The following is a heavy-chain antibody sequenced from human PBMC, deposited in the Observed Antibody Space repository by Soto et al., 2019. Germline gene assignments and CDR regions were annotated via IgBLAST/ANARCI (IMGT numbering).Heavy chain of an antibody. D-gene: IGHD3-10*01. J-gene: IGHJ5*02. Sequence: QVQLVQSGAEVKKPGSSVKVSCKASGGTFSSYTISWVRQAPGQGLEWRGRIVLILGITNYAQKFQGRVTINADKSTSTGYMELSSLRSEDTAGYYWAGGSRTGTSWFGPWGQGTLVTVSS. CDR2: IVLILGIT. V-gene: IGHV1-69*02. CDR3: AGGSRTGTSWFGP. CDR1: GGTFSSYT.